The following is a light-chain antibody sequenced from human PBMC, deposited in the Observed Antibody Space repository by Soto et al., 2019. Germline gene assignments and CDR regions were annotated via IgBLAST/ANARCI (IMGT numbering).Light chain of an antibody. CDR2: ENN. J-gene: IGLJ3*02. V-gene: IGLV1-51*02. CDR1: SSNIGNNY. CDR3: GTWDSSLGAGV. Sequence: QSVLTQPPSVSAAPGQKVTISCSGSSSNIGNNYVSWYQQLPGTAPKLLIYENNKRPSGIPERFSGSKSGTSATLGITGLQTGDEADYHCGTWDSSLGAGVFGGGTKLTVL.